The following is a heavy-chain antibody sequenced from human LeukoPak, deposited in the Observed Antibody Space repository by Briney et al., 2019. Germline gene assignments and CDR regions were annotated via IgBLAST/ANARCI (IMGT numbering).Heavy chain of an antibody. D-gene: IGHD3-3*01. Sequence: PSETLSLTCTVSGGSISSYYWSWIRQPAGKGLEWVGRIYTSGSTNYNPSLKSRVTMSVDTSKNQFSLKLSSVTAADTAVYYCARDLRFLGWSYFDYWGQGTLVTVSS. V-gene: IGHV4-4*07. J-gene: IGHJ4*02. CDR1: GGSISSYY. CDR3: ARDLRFLGWSYFDY. CDR2: IYTSGST.